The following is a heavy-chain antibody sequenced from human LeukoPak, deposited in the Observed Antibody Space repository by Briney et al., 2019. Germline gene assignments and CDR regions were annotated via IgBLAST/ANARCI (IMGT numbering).Heavy chain of an antibody. J-gene: IGHJ4*02. V-gene: IGHV3-30*04. CDR3: ARGAFGSSWYGACDY. CDR2: ISYDGSNK. CDR1: GFTFSSYA. D-gene: IGHD6-13*01. Sequence: PGGSLRLSCAASGFTFSSYAMHWVRQAPGKGLEWVAVISYDGSNKYYADPVKGRFTISRDNSKNTLYLQMNSLRAEDTAVYYCARGAFGSSWYGACDYWGQGTLVTVSS.